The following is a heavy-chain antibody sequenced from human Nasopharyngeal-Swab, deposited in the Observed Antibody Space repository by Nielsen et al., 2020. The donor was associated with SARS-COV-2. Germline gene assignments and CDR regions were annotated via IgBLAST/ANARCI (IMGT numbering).Heavy chain of an antibody. D-gene: IGHD2-8*01. CDR3: ATDGSDGPSY. CDR2: ISWNSGSI. V-gene: IGHV3-9*01. CDR1: GFTFDDYA. Sequence: SLKISCAASGFTFDDYAMHWVRQAPGKGLEWVSGISWNSGSIGYADSMKGRFTISRDNAKNSLYLQMNSLRAEDTALYYCATDGSDGPSYWGQGTLVTVSS. J-gene: IGHJ4*02.